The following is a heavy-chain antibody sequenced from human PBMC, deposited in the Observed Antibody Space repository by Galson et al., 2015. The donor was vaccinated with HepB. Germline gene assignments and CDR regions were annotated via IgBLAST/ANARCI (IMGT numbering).Heavy chain of an antibody. CDR3: ARDLPYCSSTSCYGAYYGMDV. Sequence: SLRLSCAASGFTFSSYGIHWVRQAPGKGLEWVAVISSDGSNKYYADSVKGRFTISRDNSKNTLYLQMHSLRAADTAVYYCARDLPYCSSTSCYGAYYGMDVWGQGTTVTVSS. CDR2: ISSDGSNK. D-gene: IGHD2-2*01. J-gene: IGHJ6*02. V-gene: IGHV3-30*03. CDR1: GFTFSSYG.